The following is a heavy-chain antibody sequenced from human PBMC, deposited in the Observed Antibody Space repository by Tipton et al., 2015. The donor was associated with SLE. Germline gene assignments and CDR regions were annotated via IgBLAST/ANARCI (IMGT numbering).Heavy chain of an antibody. Sequence: GSLRLSCSASGFTFSNYAMHWVRQAPGKGLEYVSAISGVGDNTYYADSVKGRFTVSRDNAKNTLYLQMNSLKAEDTAVYYCVSGKNGVLDSWSSGGFDNWGQGTLVTVSS. V-gene: IGHV3-64D*06. CDR2: ISGVGDNT. CDR1: GFTFSNYA. CDR3: VSGKNGVLDSWSSGGFDN. J-gene: IGHJ4*02. D-gene: IGHD6-25*01.